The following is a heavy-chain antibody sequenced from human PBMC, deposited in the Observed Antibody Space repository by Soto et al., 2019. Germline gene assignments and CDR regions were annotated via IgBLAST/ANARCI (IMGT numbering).Heavy chain of an antibody. Sequence: QVQLQQWGAGLLKPSETLSLTCADYGGSFSGYYWSWIRQPPGKGLEWIGEINHSGSTNYNPSLKRRVTISVDTSKNQFSRKLGSVTAADTAVYYCASAYYDSSGYSSYWGPGTLVTVAS. J-gene: IGHJ4*02. CDR2: INHSGST. V-gene: IGHV4-34*01. CDR3: ASAYYDSSGYSSY. D-gene: IGHD3-22*01. CDR1: GGSFSGYY.